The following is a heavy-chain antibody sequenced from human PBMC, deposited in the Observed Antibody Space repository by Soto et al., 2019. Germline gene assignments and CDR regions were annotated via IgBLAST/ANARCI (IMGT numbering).Heavy chain of an antibody. V-gene: IGHV3-30*03. CDR3: VGGQYYFDY. CDR2: ISYDGSNK. J-gene: IGHJ4*02. Sequence: QVQLVEYGGGVVQPGTSLRLSCAASGFPFTTYGMHWVREAPTKGLDWVAVISYDGSNKYYADSVRGRFTISRDNSKNTLYLQMNSLRPEDTALYYCVGGQYYFDYRGQGTLVTVSS. D-gene: IGHD3-10*01. CDR1: GFPFTTYG.